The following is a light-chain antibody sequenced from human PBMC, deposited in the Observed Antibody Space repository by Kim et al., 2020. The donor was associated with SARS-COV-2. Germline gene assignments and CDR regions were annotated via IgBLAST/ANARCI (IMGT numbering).Light chain of an antibody. Sequence: APGKTAKITCGGNNIGSKSVHWYQQEPGQAPVMVIYYDSDRPSGIPERVSGSNSGNTATLTISRVEAGDEADYYCQVWDSASDHPVFGGGTQLTVL. J-gene: IGLJ2*01. V-gene: IGLV3-21*01. CDR2: YDS. CDR1: NIGSKS. CDR3: QVWDSASDHPV.